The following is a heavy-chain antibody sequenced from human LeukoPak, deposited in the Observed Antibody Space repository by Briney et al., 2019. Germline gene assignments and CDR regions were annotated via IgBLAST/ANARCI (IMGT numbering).Heavy chain of an antibody. D-gene: IGHD6-13*01. V-gene: IGHV4-59*08. Sequence: GSLRLSCAASGFTFSSYWMSWIRQPPGKGLEWIAYVYYTGSANYNPSLKSRVTISVDASKKQFSLNLTSVTAADTAVYYCARPRIAATFDAFGIWGQGTMVTVSS. CDR3: ARPRIAATFDAFGI. CDR1: GFTFSSYW. CDR2: VYYTGSA. J-gene: IGHJ3*02.